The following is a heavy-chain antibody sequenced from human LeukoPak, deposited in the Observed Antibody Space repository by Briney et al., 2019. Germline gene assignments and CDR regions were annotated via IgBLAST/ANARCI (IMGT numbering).Heavy chain of an antibody. CDR2: IYARSGIT. Sequence: GGSLRLSCAPSGFTFTIFGINWVRQAPGKGPEWVSYIYARSGITYYADSVQGRFTISRDNAKESVFLQLNSLRAEDTAVYYCARGYCSGGSCNVYAFNIWGQGTLVTVSS. J-gene: IGHJ3*02. CDR3: ARGYCSGGSCNVYAFNI. V-gene: IGHV3-48*01. D-gene: IGHD2-15*01. CDR1: GFTFTIFG.